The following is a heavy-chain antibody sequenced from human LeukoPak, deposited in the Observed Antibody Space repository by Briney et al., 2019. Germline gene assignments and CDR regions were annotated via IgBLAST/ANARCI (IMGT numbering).Heavy chain of an antibody. CDR1: GFTFSSYW. J-gene: IGHJ4*02. CDR3: ATYRPEVGAEEF. V-gene: IGHV3-74*01. Sequence: GGSLGLSCAASGFTFSSYWMNWVRQTPGKGLVWVSRINIDGSNTGYADSVKGRFTVSRDNAKHTLYLQMNSLRADDTAVYYCATYRPEVGAEEFWGQGTLVTVSS. CDR2: INIDGSNT. D-gene: IGHD1-26*01.